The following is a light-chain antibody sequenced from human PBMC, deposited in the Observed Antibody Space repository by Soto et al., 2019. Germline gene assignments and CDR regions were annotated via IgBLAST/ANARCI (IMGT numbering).Light chain of an antibody. V-gene: IGKV3-20*01. CDR3: QQYGSSLWT. J-gene: IGKJ1*01. CDR2: DIS. CDR1: QRVKNY. Sequence: EIVLTQSPATLSLSPGERATLSCRASQRVKNYLAWYQQKPGQAPRLLIYDISNRATGIPDRFSGSGSGTDFTLTISRLEPEDFAVYYCQQYGSSLWTFGQGTKVEIK.